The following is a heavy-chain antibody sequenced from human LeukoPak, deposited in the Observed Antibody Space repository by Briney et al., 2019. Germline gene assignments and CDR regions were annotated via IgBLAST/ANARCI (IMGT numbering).Heavy chain of an antibody. D-gene: IGHD2-15*01. CDR1: GGTFSSYA. Sequence: SVKVSCKASGGTFSSYAISWVRQAPGQGLEWMGGIIPIFGTANYAQKFQGRVTITADESTSTAYMELSSPRSEDAAVYYCAREFRLGYCSGGSCYSGNWFDPWGQGTLVTVSS. J-gene: IGHJ5*02. CDR2: IIPIFGTA. V-gene: IGHV1-69*13. CDR3: AREFRLGYCSGGSCYSGNWFDP.